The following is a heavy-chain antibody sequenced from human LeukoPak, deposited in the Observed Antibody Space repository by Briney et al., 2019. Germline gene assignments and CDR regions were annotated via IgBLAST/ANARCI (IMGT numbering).Heavy chain of an antibody. D-gene: IGHD6-13*01. Sequence: GGSLRLSCVASGFIFSSYSMNWVRQAPGKGLEWISHVSSSSSNIYYADSVKGRFTISRDNAKKSLFLRMNSLRAEDTAVYYCARDIGISNSWPYFDFWGRGTLVTVSS. CDR1: GFIFSSYS. CDR2: VSSSSSNI. CDR3: ARDIGISNSWPYFDF. J-gene: IGHJ4*02. V-gene: IGHV3-48*04.